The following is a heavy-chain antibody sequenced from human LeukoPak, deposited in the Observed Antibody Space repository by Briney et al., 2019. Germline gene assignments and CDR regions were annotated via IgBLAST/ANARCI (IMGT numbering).Heavy chain of an antibody. CDR2: MWYDGSNK. CDR1: GFTFSSYG. Sequence: GESLKISCAASGFTFSSYGMHWVRQAPGKGLEWVAVMWYDGSNKYYADSVKGRFTISRDNSKNTLYLQMHSLRAEDTAVYYCARDEVTTPRDWGQGTLVTVPS. V-gene: IGHV3-33*01. CDR3: ARDEVTTPRD. J-gene: IGHJ4*02. D-gene: IGHD4-17*01.